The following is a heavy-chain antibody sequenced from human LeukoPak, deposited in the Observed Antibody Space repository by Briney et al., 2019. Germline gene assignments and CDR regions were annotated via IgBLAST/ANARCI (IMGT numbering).Heavy chain of an antibody. D-gene: IGHD6-13*01. V-gene: IGHV1-69*05. CDR3: ARVGSSWTRGAFDI. J-gene: IGHJ3*02. Sequence: SVKVSCKASGGTFSSYAISWVRQAPGQGLEWMGRIIPIFGTANYAQKFQGSVTITTDGSTSTAYMELSSLRSEDTAVYYCARVGSSWTRGAFDIRGQGTMVTVSS. CDR1: GGTFSSYA. CDR2: IIPIFGTA.